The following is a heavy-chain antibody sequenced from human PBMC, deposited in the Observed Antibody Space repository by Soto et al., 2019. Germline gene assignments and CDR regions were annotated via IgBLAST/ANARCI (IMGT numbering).Heavy chain of an antibody. CDR3: ARGYRGGYKTCDY. J-gene: IGHJ4*02. V-gene: IGHV4-34*01. CDR2: INHSGTT. Sequence: SETLSLTCAVHNGSFSGYSCTWIRQPPGKGLEWIGEINHSGTTYYNPSLKSRVTISVDTSKNQFSLRLNSMTAADTAVYFCARGYRGGYKTCDYWGPGTLVTVSS. CDR1: NGSFSGYS. D-gene: IGHD5-12*01.